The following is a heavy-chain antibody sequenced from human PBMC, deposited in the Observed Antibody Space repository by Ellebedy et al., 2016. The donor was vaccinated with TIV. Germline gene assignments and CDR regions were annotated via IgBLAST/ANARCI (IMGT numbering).Heavy chain of an antibody. V-gene: IGHV3-23*01. J-gene: IGHJ5*02. CDR3: AKVGRRYYESSGDP. CDR2: ISAGGGAT. D-gene: IGHD3-22*01. Sequence: GESLKISCAASGFTFSNYVMSWVRQAPGKGLEWVSTISAGGGATYYAGSVKGRFNISRDNSENTLYLQMNSLRAEDTAVYYCAKVGRRYYESSGDPWGQGSLVTVSS. CDR1: GFTFSNYV.